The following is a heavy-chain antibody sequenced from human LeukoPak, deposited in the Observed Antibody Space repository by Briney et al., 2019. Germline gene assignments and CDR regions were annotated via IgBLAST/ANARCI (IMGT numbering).Heavy chain of an antibody. Sequence: GGSRRLSCLVSSGLTFKYYGMHWVRRAPGKRPERLSFISFDGIKRFYGESSKGRYTVSGDNYKNTLFLEMRILRAENAAKYCCAEDQKRGIGTYFEYWGQGVLVAVS. CDR3: AEDQKRGIGTYFEY. D-gene: IGHD1-26*01. J-gene: IGHJ4*02. CDR1: GLTFKYYG. V-gene: IGHV3-30*18. CDR2: ISFDGIKR.